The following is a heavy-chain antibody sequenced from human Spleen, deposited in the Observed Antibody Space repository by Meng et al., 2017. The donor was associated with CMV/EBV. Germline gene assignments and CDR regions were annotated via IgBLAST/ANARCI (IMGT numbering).Heavy chain of an antibody. D-gene: IGHD3-3*01. CDR3: AKGERQFCSSFNCNYQYYGMDV. CDR2: NRHDGSNK. Sequence: GESLKISCAASGFTFNDYAMHWVRQAPGKGLEWLTFNRHDGSNKYYAESVKGRFTISRDNSKSTLYLHMNRLRLEDTALYYCAKGERQFCSSFNCNYQYYGMDVWGQGTTVTVSS. CDR1: GFTFNDYA. J-gene: IGHJ6*02. V-gene: IGHV3-30*02.